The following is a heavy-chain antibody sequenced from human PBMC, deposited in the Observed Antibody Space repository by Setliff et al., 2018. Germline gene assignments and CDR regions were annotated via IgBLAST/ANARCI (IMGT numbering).Heavy chain of an antibody. CDR3: ARVRRVVIAYYYYMDV. D-gene: IGHD2-21*01. CDR2: INHSGST. J-gene: IGHJ6*03. V-gene: IGHV4-34*01. Sequence: SETLSLTCAVYGGSFSGYYWSWIRQPPGKGLEWIGEINHSGSTNYNPSLKSRVTISVDTSKNQFSLKLSSVTAADTAVYYCARVRRVVIAYYYYMDVWGKGTTVTVSS. CDR1: GGSFSGYY.